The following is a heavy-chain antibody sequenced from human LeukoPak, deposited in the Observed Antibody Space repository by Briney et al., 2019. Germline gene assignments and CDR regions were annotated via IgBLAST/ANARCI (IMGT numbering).Heavy chain of an antibody. J-gene: IGHJ4*02. Sequence: ASVKVSCKASGYTFTSNGISWVRQAPGQGLEWMGWISAYNGNTNYEQKLQGRVTMTTDTSTSTAYMELRSLRSDDTAVYYCARVPGSYGSGSYYSSYWGQGTLVTVSS. D-gene: IGHD3-10*01. CDR1: GYTFTSNG. CDR2: ISAYNGNT. CDR3: ARVPGSYGSGSYYSSY. V-gene: IGHV1-18*01.